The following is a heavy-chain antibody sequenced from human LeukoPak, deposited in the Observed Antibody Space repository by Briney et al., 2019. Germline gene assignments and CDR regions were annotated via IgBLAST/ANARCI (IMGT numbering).Heavy chain of an antibody. Sequence: GGSLRLSCAAYGFTFSNYGMSWVRQAPGKGLEWVSAINGSGDYTYYADSVKGRFTISRDNSKNTLYLQMNSLRAEDTAVYYCAKGGIAVAGTSYYYYMDVWGKGTTVNISS. CDR1: GFTFSNYG. D-gene: IGHD6-19*01. V-gene: IGHV3-23*01. CDR3: AKGGIAVAGTSYYYYMDV. CDR2: INGSGDYT. J-gene: IGHJ6*03.